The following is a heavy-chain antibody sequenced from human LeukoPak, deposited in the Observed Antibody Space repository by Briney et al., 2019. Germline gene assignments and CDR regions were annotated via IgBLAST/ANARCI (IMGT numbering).Heavy chain of an antibody. J-gene: IGHJ4*02. V-gene: IGHV4-4*02. CDR2: TYHSGST. D-gene: IGHD1-26*01. CDR1: GFTVSSNY. CDR3: ARALWEPLNY. Sequence: PGGSLRLSCAASGFTVSSNYMSWVRQPPGKGLEWIGETYHSGSTNYNPSLKSRVTISLDKSKNQLSLKLTFVTAADTAVYYCARALWEPLNYWGQGILVTVSS.